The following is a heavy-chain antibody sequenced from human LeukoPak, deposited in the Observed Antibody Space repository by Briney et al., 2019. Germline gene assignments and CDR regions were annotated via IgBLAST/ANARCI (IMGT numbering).Heavy chain of an antibody. J-gene: IGHJ4*02. CDR1: GFTFSDYY. Sequence: GGSLRLSCAASGFTFSDYYMTWIRQAPGKGLEWVSYISSRGRNIHHADSVKGRFTISRDNAKNSLYLQMNSLRAEDTAVYYCARGHPQRGELERPYYFDYWGQGTLVTVSS. CDR2: ISSRGRNI. D-gene: IGHD1-1*01. V-gene: IGHV3-11*01. CDR3: ARGHPQRGELERPYYFDY.